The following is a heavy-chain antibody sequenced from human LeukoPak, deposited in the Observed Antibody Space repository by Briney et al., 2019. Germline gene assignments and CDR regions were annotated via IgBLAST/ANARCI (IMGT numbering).Heavy chain of an antibody. Sequence: ASVKVSCKAPGGTFSSYAISWVRQAPGQGLEWMGGIIPIFGTANYAQKFQGRVTITADKSTSTAYMELSGLRSEDTAVYYCATPRYCSSTSCYALMDWGQGTLVTVSS. CDR2: IIPIFGTA. D-gene: IGHD2-2*01. CDR1: GGTFSSYA. CDR3: ATPRYCSSTSCYALMD. V-gene: IGHV1-69*06. J-gene: IGHJ4*02.